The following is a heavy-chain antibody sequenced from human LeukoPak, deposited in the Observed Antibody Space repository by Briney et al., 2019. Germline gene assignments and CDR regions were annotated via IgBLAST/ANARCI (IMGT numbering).Heavy chain of an antibody. CDR2: ISAYNGNT. CDR3: ARVGENTIFGVVMDYYYYYGMDV. CDR1: GYTFTSYG. J-gene: IGHJ6*02. V-gene: IGHV1-18*01. Sequence: ASVKVSCKASGYTFTSYGISWVRQAPGQGLGWMGWISAYNGNTNYAQKLRGRVTMTTDTSTSTAYMELRSLRSDDTAVYYCARVGENTIFGVVMDYYYYYGMDVWGQGTTVTVSS. D-gene: IGHD3-3*01.